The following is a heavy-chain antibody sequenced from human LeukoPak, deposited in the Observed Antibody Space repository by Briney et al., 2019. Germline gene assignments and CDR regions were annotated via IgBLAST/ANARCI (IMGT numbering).Heavy chain of an antibody. J-gene: IGHJ4*02. CDR2: INHSGST. V-gene: IGHV4-34*01. Sequence: SETLSLTCAVYGGSFSGYNWSWIRQPPGKGLEWIGEINHSGSTSYNPSLKSRVTISVDTSKNQFSLKLSSVTAADTAVYYCARGRVTIDYWGQGTLVTVSS. CDR3: ARGRVTIDY. D-gene: IGHD5-18*01. CDR1: GGSFSGYN.